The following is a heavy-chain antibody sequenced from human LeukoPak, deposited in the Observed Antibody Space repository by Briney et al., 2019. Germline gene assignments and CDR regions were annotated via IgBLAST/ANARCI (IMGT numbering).Heavy chain of an antibody. D-gene: IGHD4-17*01. CDR1: GFTFSSYS. CDR3: ARDLKNGDHFDY. V-gene: IGHV3-21*01. CDR2: ISSSSSYI. Sequence: GGSLRLSCAASGFTFSSYSMNWVPQAPGKGREWVSSISSSSSYIYYADSVKGRFTISRDNAKNSLYLQMNSLRAEDTAVYYCARDLKNGDHFDYWGQGTLVTVSS. J-gene: IGHJ4*02.